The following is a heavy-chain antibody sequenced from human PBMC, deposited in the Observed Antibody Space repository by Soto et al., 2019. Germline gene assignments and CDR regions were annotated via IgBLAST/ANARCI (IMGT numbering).Heavy chain of an antibody. CDR1: GYTFTGYY. Sequence: GASVKVSCKASGYTFTGYYMHWVRQAPGQGLEWMGWINPNSGGTNYAQKFQDRVTMTRDTSISTAYMELSRLRSDDTAVYYCARGDAQVVVAAADLWGQGTLVTVSS. J-gene: IGHJ5*02. CDR3: ARGDAQVVVAAADL. D-gene: IGHD2-15*01. V-gene: IGHV1-2*02. CDR2: INPNSGGT.